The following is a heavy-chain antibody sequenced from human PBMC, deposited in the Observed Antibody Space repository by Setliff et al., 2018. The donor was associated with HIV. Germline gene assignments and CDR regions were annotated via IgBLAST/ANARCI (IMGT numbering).Heavy chain of an antibody. J-gene: IGHJ4*02. Sequence: ASVKVSCKATGHTFSSFGISWVRQAPGQGLEWMGWISVYNDNTKYAQKSRGRVTMTTDTSTSTAYMDLRSLRSDDTAVYYCARGSSPVDYFDYWGLGTLVTVSS. CDR2: ISVYNDNT. CDR3: ARGSSPVDYFDY. V-gene: IGHV1-18*01. CDR1: GHTFSSFG.